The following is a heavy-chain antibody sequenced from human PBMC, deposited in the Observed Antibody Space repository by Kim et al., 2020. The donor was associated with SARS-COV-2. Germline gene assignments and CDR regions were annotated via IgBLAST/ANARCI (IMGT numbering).Heavy chain of an antibody. D-gene: IGHD2-15*01. CDR1: GFTFSSYA. CDR3: AKDTSGGSRPNWFDP. V-gene: IGHV3-23*01. CDR2: ISGSGGST. Sequence: GGSLRLSCAASGFTFSSYAMSWVRQAPGKGLEWVSAISGSGGSTYYADSVKGRFTISRDNSKNTLYLQMNSLRAEDTAVYYCAKDTSGGSRPNWFDPWGQGTLVTVSS. J-gene: IGHJ5*02.